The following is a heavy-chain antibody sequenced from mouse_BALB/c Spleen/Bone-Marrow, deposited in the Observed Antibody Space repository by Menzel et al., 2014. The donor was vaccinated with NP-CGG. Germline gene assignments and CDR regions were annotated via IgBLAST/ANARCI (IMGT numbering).Heavy chain of an antibody. CDR3: ARSDGYRALDY. J-gene: IGHJ4*01. D-gene: IGHD2-3*01. V-gene: IGHV1-82*01. CDR1: GYAFSNSW. CDR2: IYPGDGDT. Sequence: VQLQQSEPELVKPGASVRISCKASGYAFSNSWMNWVKQRPGQGLEWIGRIYPGDGDTYYNGKFKGKATLTADKSSSTTYMQLSSLTSVDSAVYFCARSDGYRALDYWGQGISVTVSS.